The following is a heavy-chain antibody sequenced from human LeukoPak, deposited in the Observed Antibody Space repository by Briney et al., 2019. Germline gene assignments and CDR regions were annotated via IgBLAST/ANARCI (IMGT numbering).Heavy chain of an antibody. J-gene: IGHJ4*02. CDR3: AKDDRWLQFCC. V-gene: IGHV3-23*03. D-gene: IGHD5-24*01. CDR1: GFTFSSYS. Sequence: GGSLRLSCAASGFTFSSYSMNWVRQAPGKGLEWVARIYNDGSTTNYADSVRGRFTISRDNSRNTLYLQMNSLRAEDTAVYYCAKDDRWLQFCCWGQGTLVTVSA. CDR2: IYNDGSTT.